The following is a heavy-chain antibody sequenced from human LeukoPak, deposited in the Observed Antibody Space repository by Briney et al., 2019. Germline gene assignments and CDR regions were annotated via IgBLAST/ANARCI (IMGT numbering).Heavy chain of an antibody. J-gene: IGHJ3*02. CDR1: GYSFTSYW. D-gene: IGHD3-22*01. CDR2: IYPGDSDT. Sequence: GESLQISCQGSGYSFTSYWIGWVRQMPGKGLEWMGIIYPGDSDTRYSPSFQGQVTISADKSISTAYLQWSSLKASDTAMYYCASSSNYYDSSGYYLAPDDAFDIWGQGTMVTVSS. V-gene: IGHV5-51*01. CDR3: ASSSNYYDSSGYYLAPDDAFDI.